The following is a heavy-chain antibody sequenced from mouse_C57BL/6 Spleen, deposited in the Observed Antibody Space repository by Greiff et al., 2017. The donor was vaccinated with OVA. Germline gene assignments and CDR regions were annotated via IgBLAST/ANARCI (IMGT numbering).Heavy chain of an antibody. CDR3: ARDGPGFAD. D-gene: IGHD2-3*01. J-gene: IGHJ3*01. V-gene: IGHV14-2*01. Sequence: EVQLQQSGAELVKPGASVKLSCTASGFNIKDYYMHWVKQRTEQGLEWIGRIDPEDGENKYAPTFQGKATITADTSSNTADLQLSSLTSEDTAVYYCARDGPGFADWGQGTLVTVAA. CDR2: IDPEDGEN. CDR1: GFNIKDYY.